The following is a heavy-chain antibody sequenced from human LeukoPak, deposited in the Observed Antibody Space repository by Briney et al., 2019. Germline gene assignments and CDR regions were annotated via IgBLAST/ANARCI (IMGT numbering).Heavy chain of an antibody. CDR3: ARAPAGQPYYYMDV. CDR2: MYYSGST. J-gene: IGHJ6*03. Sequence: PSETLSLTCTVSGGSLTNYYWSWIRQPPGKGLEWIGYMYYSGSTNYNPSLKSRVTMSVDTSNNQISLKMTSLTAADTAVYYCARAPAGQPYYYMDVWGKGTTVTVPS. CDR1: GGSLTNYY. V-gene: IGHV4-59*01. D-gene: IGHD2-2*01.